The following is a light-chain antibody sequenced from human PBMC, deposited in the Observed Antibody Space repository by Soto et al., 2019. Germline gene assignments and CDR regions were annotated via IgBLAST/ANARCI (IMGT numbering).Light chain of an antibody. CDR3: QKYNSAPPT. J-gene: IGKJ5*01. V-gene: IGKV1-27*01. Sequence: DIQMTQSPSSLSASVGDRVTITCRASQGISNYLAWYQQKPGKVPKLLIYAASTLQSGVPSRFSGSGSGTDFTLTISSLQPEAVATYSCQKYNSAPPTFGQGTRLEIK. CDR1: QGISNY. CDR2: AAS.